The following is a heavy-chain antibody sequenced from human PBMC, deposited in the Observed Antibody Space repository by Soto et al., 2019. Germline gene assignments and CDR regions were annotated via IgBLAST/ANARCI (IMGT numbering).Heavy chain of an antibody. D-gene: IGHD3-9*01. Sequence: QVQLVQSGAEVKKPGASVKVSCKASGYTFTSYGISWVRQAPGQGLEWMGWISAYNGNTNYGQKLQGRVTMTTDTSTSTAYMELRSLRSDDTAVYYCARDYYDILTGYYRFDYWGQGTLVTVSS. J-gene: IGHJ4*02. CDR1: GYTFTSYG. CDR3: ARDYYDILTGYYRFDY. CDR2: ISAYNGNT. V-gene: IGHV1-18*01.